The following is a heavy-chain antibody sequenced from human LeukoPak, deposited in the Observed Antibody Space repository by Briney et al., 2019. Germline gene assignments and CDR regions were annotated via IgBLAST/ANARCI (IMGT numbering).Heavy chain of an antibody. D-gene: IGHD6-19*01. V-gene: IGHV4-59*01. J-gene: IGHJ3*02. CDR1: DGSLSRYY. CDR3: ARAPSGWDAFDI. CDR2: IYYSGST. Sequence: PSETLSLTCTVSDGSLSRYYWSWLRQPPGKGLEGIGYIYYSGSTNYNPSLKSRVTMSVDTSKTQFSLKLSSVTAADTAVYYCARAPSGWDAFDIWGQGTMVTGSS.